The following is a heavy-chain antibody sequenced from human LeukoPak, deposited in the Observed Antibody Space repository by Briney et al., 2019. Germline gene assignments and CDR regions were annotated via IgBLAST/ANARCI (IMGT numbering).Heavy chain of an antibody. J-gene: IGHJ4*02. Sequence: SQTLSLTCTVSGGSISSGDYYWSWIPQPPGKGLEWIGEIDYSGSTYYNPSLKSRVTISVDTSKNQFSLKLSSVTAADTAVYYCASGVNGISGTDGFDYWGQGTLVTVSS. CDR3: ASGVNGISGTDGFDY. V-gene: IGHV4-30-4*08. D-gene: IGHD1-20*01. CDR2: IDYSGST. CDR1: GGSISSGDYY.